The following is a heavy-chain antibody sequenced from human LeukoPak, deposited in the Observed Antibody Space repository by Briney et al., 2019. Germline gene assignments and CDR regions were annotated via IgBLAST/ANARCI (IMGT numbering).Heavy chain of an antibody. J-gene: IGHJ4*02. CDR1: GFTFSSYT. Sequence: PGGSLRLSCAASGFTFSSYTMHWVRQAAGKGLEWVALISYDGSSDYYADSVKGRITISRDNSKNTLYLQMNSLRVEDTAAYYCARGSSSWYSPIKYWGQGTLVTVSS. CDR3: ARGSSSWYSPIKY. V-gene: IGHV3-30-3*01. D-gene: IGHD6-13*01. CDR2: ISYDGSSD.